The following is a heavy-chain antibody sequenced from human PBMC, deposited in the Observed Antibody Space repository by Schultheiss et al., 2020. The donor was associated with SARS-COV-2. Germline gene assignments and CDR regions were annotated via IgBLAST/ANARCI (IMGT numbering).Heavy chain of an antibody. Sequence: ASVKVSCKASGYTFTGYYMHWVRQAPGQGLEWMGWINPNSGGTNYAQKFQGRVTMTRDTSISTAYMELSRLRSDDTAVYYCARVLSRSWHFDYWGQGTLVTVSS. D-gene: IGHD6-13*01. CDR3: ARVLSRSWHFDY. V-gene: IGHV1-2*02. CDR1: GYTFTGYY. J-gene: IGHJ4*02. CDR2: INPNSGGT.